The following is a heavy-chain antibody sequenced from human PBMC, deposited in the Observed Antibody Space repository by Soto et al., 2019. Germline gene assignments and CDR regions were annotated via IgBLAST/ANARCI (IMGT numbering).Heavy chain of an antibody. CDR2: INWNSGSI. Sequence: PGGSLRLSCAASGFTFDDYAMHWVRQVPGKGLEWVSGINWNSGSIGYADSVKGRFAISRDNAKNSLHLQMNSLRAEDTAFYYCVKDESINWYSGHFRHWGQGILVTVSS. CDR3: VKDESINWYSGHFRH. D-gene: IGHD6-13*01. CDR1: GFTFDDYA. J-gene: IGHJ1*01. V-gene: IGHV3-9*01.